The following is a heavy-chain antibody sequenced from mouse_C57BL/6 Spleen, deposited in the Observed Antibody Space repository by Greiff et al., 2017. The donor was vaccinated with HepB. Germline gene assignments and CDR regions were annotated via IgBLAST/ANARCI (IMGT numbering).Heavy chain of an antibody. CDR2: IDPSDSYT. D-gene: IGHD1-1*01. CDR3: AREGLITTPGFAY. Sequence: VQLQQPGAELVMPGASVKLSCKASGYTFTSYWMHWVKQRPGQGLEWIGEIDPSDSYTNYNQKFKGKSTLTVDKSSSTAYMQLSSLTSEDSAVYYFAREGLITTPGFAYWGQGTLVTVSA. J-gene: IGHJ3*01. V-gene: IGHV1-69*01. CDR1: GYTFTSYW.